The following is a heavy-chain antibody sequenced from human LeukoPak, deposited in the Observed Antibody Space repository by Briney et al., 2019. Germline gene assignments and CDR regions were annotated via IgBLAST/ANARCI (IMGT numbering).Heavy chain of an antibody. CDR2: IRYDGRNK. V-gene: IGHV3-30*02. CDR3: AKGGRDSVYGDFFDY. D-gene: IGHD5/OR15-5a*01. CDR1: GFTFSTYG. J-gene: IGHJ4*02. Sequence: GGSLRLSCAASGFTFSTYGMHWVRQAPGKGLEWVAFIRYDGRNKYYADSVKGRFTISRDNSKNTLYLQMNSLRAEDTAVYYCAKGGRDSVYGDFFDYWGQGTLVTVSS.